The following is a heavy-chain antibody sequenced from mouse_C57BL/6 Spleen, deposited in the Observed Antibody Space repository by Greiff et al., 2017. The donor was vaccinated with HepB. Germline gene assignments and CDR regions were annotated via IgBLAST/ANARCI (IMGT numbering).Heavy chain of an antibody. D-gene: IGHD2-3*01. J-gene: IGHJ4*01. Sequence: VQLQQSGAELVRPGTSVKVSCKASGYAFTNYLIEWVKQRPGQGLEWIGVINPGSGGTNYNEKFKGKATLTADKSSSTAYMQLSSLTSEDSAVYFCARGWEAMDYWGQGTSVTVSS. CDR2: INPGSGGT. CDR3: ARGWEAMDY. V-gene: IGHV1-54*01. CDR1: GYAFTNYL.